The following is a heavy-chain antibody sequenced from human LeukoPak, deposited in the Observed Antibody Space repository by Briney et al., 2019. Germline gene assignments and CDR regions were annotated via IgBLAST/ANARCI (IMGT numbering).Heavy chain of an antibody. CDR3: ASGSSSGLLGWFDP. Sequence: SQTLSLTCTVSGGSISSSNYYWGWIRQAPGKGLERIGSIYDSGSTYYKLSLKSRVTIYVDTTKNHLSLTLNSVTAADTAMYFCASGSSSGLLGWFDPWGQGTMVSVSS. D-gene: IGHD6-13*01. V-gene: IGHV4-39*02. CDR2: IYDSGST. CDR1: GGSISSSNYY. J-gene: IGHJ5*02.